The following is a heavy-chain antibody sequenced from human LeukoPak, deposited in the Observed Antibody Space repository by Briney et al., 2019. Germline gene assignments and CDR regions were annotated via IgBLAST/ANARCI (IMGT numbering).Heavy chain of an antibody. CDR1: GFTFSSYG. Sequence: GGSLRLSCAASGFTFSSYGMHWVRQAPGKGLEWVAVISYDGSNKYYADSVKGRFTISRDNSKNTLYLQMNSLRAEDTAVYYCAKDGGGGTTSYYYYGMGVWGQGTTVTVSS. J-gene: IGHJ6*02. V-gene: IGHV3-30*18. CDR3: AKDGGGGTTSYYYYGMGV. CDR2: ISYDGSNK. D-gene: IGHD1-14*01.